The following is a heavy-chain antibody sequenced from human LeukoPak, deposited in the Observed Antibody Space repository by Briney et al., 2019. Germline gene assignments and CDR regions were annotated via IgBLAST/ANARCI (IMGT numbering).Heavy chain of an antibody. Sequence: GESLKISCKGSGYSINNYWIGWVRQMPGKGLEWMGIIYPGDSDTRYSPSFQGQVTISADKSISTAYLQWSSLKASDTAMYYCARHLYASYNTDYWGQGTLVTVSS. J-gene: IGHJ4*02. V-gene: IGHV5-51*01. CDR2: IYPGDSDT. D-gene: IGHD1-26*01. CDR1: GYSINNYW. CDR3: ARHLYASYNTDY.